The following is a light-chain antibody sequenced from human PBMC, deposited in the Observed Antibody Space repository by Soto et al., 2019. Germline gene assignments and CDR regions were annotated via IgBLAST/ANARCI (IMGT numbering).Light chain of an antibody. Sequence: EIVLTQSTATLSLSPGEIATLSCRASQSLISNFLAWYQQKPGQPPRLLISDSSTRATGFPDRFSGIGSGTDFTLTIIRLEPEDFAVYYCQQYDISPWTFGPGTKVEIK. V-gene: IGKV3-20*01. J-gene: IGKJ1*01. CDR3: QQYDISPWT. CDR2: DSS. CDR1: QSLISNF.